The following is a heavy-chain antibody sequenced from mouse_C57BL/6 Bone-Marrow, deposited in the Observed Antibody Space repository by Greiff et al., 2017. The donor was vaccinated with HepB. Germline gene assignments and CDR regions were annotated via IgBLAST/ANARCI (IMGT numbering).Heavy chain of an antibody. CDR2: IDPENGDT. J-gene: IGHJ2*01. Sequence: QLQQSGAELVRPGASVKLSCTASGFNIKDDYMHWVKQRPEQGLEWIGWIDPENGDTEYASKFQGKATITADTSSNTAYLQLSSLTSEDTAVYYCTDTLDDGPSFDYWGQGTTLTVSS. D-gene: IGHD2-3*01. V-gene: IGHV14-4*01. CDR3: TDTLDDGPSFDY. CDR1: GFNIKDDY.